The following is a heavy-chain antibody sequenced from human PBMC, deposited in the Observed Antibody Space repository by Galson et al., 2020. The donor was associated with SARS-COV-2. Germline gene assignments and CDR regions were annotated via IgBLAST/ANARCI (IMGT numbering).Heavy chain of an antibody. CDR1: GGSFSNYY. D-gene: IGHD1-26*01. CDR3: ASARVGATTLVDY. Sequence: QTLALTCAVCGGSFSNYYGIGTRQPPGKGRVWSGEINHSGSTNYNPSLKGRVTISVDTSKNQFSLKLSSVTAADTAVYYCASARVGATTLVDYWGQGTLVTVSS. J-gene: IGHJ4*02. CDR2: INHSGST. V-gene: IGHV4-34*01.